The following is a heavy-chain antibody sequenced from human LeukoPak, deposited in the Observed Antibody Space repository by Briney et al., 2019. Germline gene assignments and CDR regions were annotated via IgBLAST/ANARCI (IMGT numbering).Heavy chain of an antibody. CDR2: ISYDGSNK. D-gene: IGHD3-16*01. CDR1: GFTFSSYA. CDR3: ARAEGYWGNFDY. J-gene: IGHJ4*02. Sequence: GGSLRLSCAASGFTFSSYAMHWVRQAPGKGLEWVAVISYDGSNKYYADSVKGRFTISRDNSKNTLYLQMNSLRAEDTAVYYCARAEGYWGNFDYWGQGTLVTVSS. V-gene: IGHV3-30-3*01.